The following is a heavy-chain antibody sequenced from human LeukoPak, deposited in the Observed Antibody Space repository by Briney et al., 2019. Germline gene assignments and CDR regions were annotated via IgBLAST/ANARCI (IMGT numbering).Heavy chain of an antibody. Sequence: PSETLSLTCSVSGGSISGYYWSWIRQPPGKGLEWIGYIHSNGRTNSNPSLKSRVTISVDTFKNQFSLNLISVTAADTAVYYCARYDCPIGVCQGFDYWGQGTLVTVSS. J-gene: IGHJ4*02. D-gene: IGHD2-8*01. V-gene: IGHV4-59*01. CDR1: GGSISGYY. CDR2: IHSNGRT. CDR3: ARYDCPIGVCQGFDY.